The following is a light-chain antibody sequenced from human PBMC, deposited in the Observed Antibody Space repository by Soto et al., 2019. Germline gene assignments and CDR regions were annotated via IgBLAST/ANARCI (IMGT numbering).Light chain of an antibody. J-gene: IGLJ7*01. CDR1: SSDIGNDKL. CDR3: CSYTISSTWV. V-gene: IGLV2-23*01. Sequence: QSVLTQPASVSGSPGQSITISCTGTSSDIGNDKLISWYQQHPGRAPKIIIYEGFKRPSGVSDRFSGSRSGNTASLTISGLRAEDEADYHCCSYTISSTWVFGGGTQLTVL. CDR2: EGF.